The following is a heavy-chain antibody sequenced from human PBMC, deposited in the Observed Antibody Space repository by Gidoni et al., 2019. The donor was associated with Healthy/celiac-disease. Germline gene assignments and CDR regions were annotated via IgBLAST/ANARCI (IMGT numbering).Heavy chain of an antibody. CDR1: GFTFSSYG. V-gene: IGHV3-33*01. J-gene: IGHJ2*01. D-gene: IGHD3-10*01. CDR3: ARSSGDWYFDL. CDR2: IWYDGSNK. Sequence: QVQLVESGGGVVQPGRSLRLSCAASGFTFSSYGMHWVRQAPGKGLEWVAVIWYDGSNKYYADSVKGRFTISRDNSKNTLYLQMNSLRAEDTAVYYCARSSGDWYFDLWGRGTLVTVSS.